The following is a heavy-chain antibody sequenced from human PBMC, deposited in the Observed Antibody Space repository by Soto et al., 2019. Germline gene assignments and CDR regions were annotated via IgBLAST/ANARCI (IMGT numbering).Heavy chain of an antibody. CDR3: ASDYGDDLLFDY. D-gene: IGHD4-17*01. CDR2: IYYSGST. Sequence: SETLSLTWTVSGGSISSGGYYWSWIRQHPGKGLEWIGYIYYSGSTYYNPSLKSRVTISVDTSKNQFSLKLSSVTAADTAVYYCASDYGDDLLFDYWGQGTLVTVSS. J-gene: IGHJ4*02. CDR1: GGSISSGGYY. V-gene: IGHV4-31*02.